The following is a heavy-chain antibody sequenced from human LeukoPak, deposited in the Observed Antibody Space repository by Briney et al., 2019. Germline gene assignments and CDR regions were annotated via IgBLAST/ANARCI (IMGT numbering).Heavy chain of an antibody. CDR2: ISSDGSNK. V-gene: IGHV3-30*18. Sequence: GGSLRLSCAASGFSFSNYGMHWVRQAPGKGLEWVAVISSDGSNKYYADSVKGRFTISRDNSKNTLYLQMNSLRAKDTAVYYCAKCPSGVLRYFAPTDYWGQGTLVTVSS. D-gene: IGHD3-9*01. CDR3: AKCPSGVLRYFAPTDY. J-gene: IGHJ4*02. CDR1: GFSFSNYG.